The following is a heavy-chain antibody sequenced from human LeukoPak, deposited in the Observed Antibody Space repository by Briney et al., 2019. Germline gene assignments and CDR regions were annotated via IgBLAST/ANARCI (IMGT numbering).Heavy chain of an antibody. CDR3: AHGGLNY. CDR1: GGSLSGYY. V-gene: IGHV4-34*01. D-gene: IGHD3-16*01. Sequence: SETLSLTCAVYGGSLSGYYWSWIRQPPGKGLEWIGEINHSGSTNYNPSLKSRVTISVDTSENQFSLKLSSVTAADTAVYYCAHGGLNYWGQGTLVTVSS. J-gene: IGHJ4*02. CDR2: INHSGST.